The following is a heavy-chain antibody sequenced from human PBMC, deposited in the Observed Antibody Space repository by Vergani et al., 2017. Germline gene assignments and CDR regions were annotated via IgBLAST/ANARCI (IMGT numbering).Heavy chain of an antibody. CDR2: IQYDAGNK. CDR1: GFTFRSYG. D-gene: IGHD4-17*01. V-gene: IGHV3-30*02. Sequence: QVQLVESGGGVVQPGGSLRLSCAASGFTFRSYGIHWVRQAPGKGLEWVAFIQYDAGNKYYADSVKGRFTISRDNSKNTLYLQMNSLRAEDTAVYYCARPSAPGDYDALDIWGQGTMVTVSS. J-gene: IGHJ3*02. CDR3: ARPSAPGDYDALDI.